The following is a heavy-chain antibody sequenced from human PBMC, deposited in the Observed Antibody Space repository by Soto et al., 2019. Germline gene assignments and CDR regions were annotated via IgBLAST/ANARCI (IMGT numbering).Heavy chain of an antibody. J-gene: IGHJ5*02. Sequence: QVQLVQSGAEVKKPGSSVKVSCKASGGTFSSYAISWVRQAPGQGLEWMGGIIPIFGTANYAQKFQGRVTITADESTSTAYMELSSLRSDDTAVYYCARENTAMAGTDENWFDPWGQGTLVTVSS. V-gene: IGHV1-69*01. CDR2: IIPIFGTA. D-gene: IGHD5-18*01. CDR1: GGTFSSYA. CDR3: ARENTAMAGTDENWFDP.